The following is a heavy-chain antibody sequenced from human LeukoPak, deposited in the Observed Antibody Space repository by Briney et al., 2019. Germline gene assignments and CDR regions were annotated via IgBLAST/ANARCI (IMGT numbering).Heavy chain of an antibody. V-gene: IGHV1-18*01. CDR2: ISAYNGNT. CDR1: GYTFTSYG. CDR3: ARGGGTYYDFWSGYSYNWFDP. J-gene: IGHJ5*02. D-gene: IGHD3-3*01. Sequence: AASVKVSCKASGYTFTSYGISWVRQAPGQGLEWMGWISAYNGNTNYAQKLQGRVTMTTDTSTSTAYMELRSLRSDDTAAYYCARGGGTYYDFWSGYSYNWFDPWGQGTLVTVSS.